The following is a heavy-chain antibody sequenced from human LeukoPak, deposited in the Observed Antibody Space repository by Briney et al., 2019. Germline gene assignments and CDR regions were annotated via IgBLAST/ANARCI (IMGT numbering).Heavy chain of an antibody. CDR1: GFTFSSYA. D-gene: IGHD2-2*01. CDR3: VKGRAGVVVPAAIDAFDI. J-gene: IGHJ3*02. Sequence: GGSLRLSCSASGFTFSSYAMHWVRQAPGKGLEYVSAISSNGGSTYYADSVKGRFTISRDNSKNTLYLQMSSLRAEDTAVYYCVKGRAGVVVPAAIDAFDIWGQGTMVTVSP. V-gene: IGHV3-64D*06. CDR2: ISSNGGST.